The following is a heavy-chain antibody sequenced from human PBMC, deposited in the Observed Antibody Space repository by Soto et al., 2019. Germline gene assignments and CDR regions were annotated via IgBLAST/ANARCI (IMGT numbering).Heavy chain of an antibody. Sequence: SETLSLTCTVSGGSISSYYWSWIRQPPGKGLEWIGYIYYSGSTNYNPSLKSRVTISVDTSKNQFSLKLSSVTAADTAVYYCARSPDWNPYYFDYWGQGTLVTVSS. CDR1: GGSISSYY. CDR3: ARSPDWNPYYFDY. V-gene: IGHV4-59*01. CDR2: IYYSGST. D-gene: IGHD1-1*01. J-gene: IGHJ4*02.